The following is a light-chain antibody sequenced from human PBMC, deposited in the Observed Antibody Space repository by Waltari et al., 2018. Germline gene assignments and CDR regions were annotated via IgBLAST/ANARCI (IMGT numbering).Light chain of an antibody. V-gene: IGLV4-69*01. J-gene: IGLJ3*02. CDR3: ETGGHGTWV. Sequence: QLVLTQSPSASASLGASVKLTCTLSSGHSSNIIAWLQQRPERGPRYLMKVNSDGSHSKGDDIPDRFSGSSSGAERYLTISCLQSEDEADYYCETGGHGTWVFGGGTKLTVL. CDR2: VNSDGSH. CDR1: SGHSSNI.